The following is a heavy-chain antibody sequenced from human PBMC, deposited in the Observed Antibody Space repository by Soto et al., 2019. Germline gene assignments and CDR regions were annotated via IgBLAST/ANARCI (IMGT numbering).Heavy chain of an antibody. J-gene: IGHJ4*02. CDR1: GDSITSGTYY. D-gene: IGHD5-12*01. CDR2: IYYNGNT. V-gene: IGHV4-39*01. Sequence: TETLSLTCTVYGDSITSGTYYWAWIRQPPGKGLEWIASIYYNGNTVYNPSLSSRVTISADTAKNQFSLNLTSVTAADTAVYYCARSYSILEWLRLGYFDYWGLASLVTVS. CDR3: ARSYSILEWLRLGYFDY.